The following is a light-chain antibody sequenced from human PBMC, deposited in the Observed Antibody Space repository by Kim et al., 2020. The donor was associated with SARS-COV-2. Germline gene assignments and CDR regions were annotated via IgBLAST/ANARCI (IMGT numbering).Light chain of an antibody. Sequence: DIQMTQSPSTLSASVGDRVTITYRASRSISSWLAWYQQKPGKAPQLLMYKASTLGSGVPSRFSGSESGTEFTLTISSLQPDDFAVYYCLQYSSYSPWTFGQGTKVDIK. CDR2: KAS. V-gene: IGKV1-5*03. CDR3: LQYSSYSPWT. CDR1: RSISSW. J-gene: IGKJ1*01.